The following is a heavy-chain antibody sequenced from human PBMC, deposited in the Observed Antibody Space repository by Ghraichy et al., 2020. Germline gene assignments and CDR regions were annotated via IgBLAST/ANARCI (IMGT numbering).Heavy chain of an antibody. J-gene: IGHJ4*02. D-gene: IGHD3-22*01. CDR3: AKARCSGYGRGNFDY. V-gene: IGHV3-23*01. CDR2: IAVSDDFK. CDR1: GFTFSSCA. Sequence: GGSLRPSCAASGFTFSSCAMAWVRQAPGKGLEWVTLIAVSDDFKYYADSVKGRFTISRDNSKNMLFLQMNSLRAEDTAVYFCAKARCSGYGRGNFDYWGQGTLVSVSS.